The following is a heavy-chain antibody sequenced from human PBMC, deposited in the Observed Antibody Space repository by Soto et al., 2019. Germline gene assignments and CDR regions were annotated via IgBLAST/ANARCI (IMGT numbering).Heavy chain of an antibody. Sequence: GGALRLSCAASGFTFSSFWMHWVRQAPGTGLERVSYFSSSSSSIYYADSVHARFTISRANSKNTLYLQMNSLRAEDTAVYYCAREGYYYDSSEEGDYFDNWGQGTLVTVSS. CDR1: GFTFSSFW. CDR3: AREGYYYDSSEEGDYFDN. D-gene: IGHD3-22*01. J-gene: IGHJ4*02. CDR2: FSSSSSSI. V-gene: IGHV3-48*01.